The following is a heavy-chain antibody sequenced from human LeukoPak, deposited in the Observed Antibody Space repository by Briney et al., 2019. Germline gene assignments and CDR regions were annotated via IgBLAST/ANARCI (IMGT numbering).Heavy chain of an antibody. J-gene: IGHJ5*01. D-gene: IGHD5/OR15-5a*01. Sequence: PRGSLSLSCTASGFALSVYAMSWLRPPTGKGLEWVSTINANSGTTSYAVSVRGRFTTSRDKSKNTLYLQLNTLRAEDTDTYYCAKPISGCLAETADWFHPWGQGTLVVVSS. CDR3: AKPISGCLAETADWFHP. CDR1: GFALSVYA. CDR2: INANSGTT. V-gene: IGHV3-23*01.